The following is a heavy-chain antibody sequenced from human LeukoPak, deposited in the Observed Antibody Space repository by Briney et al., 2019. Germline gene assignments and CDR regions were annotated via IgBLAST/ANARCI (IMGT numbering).Heavy chain of an antibody. Sequence: SETLSLTCTVSGGSISSGSYYWSWIRQPAGKGLEWIGRMYTSGSTNYNPSLKSRVTISVDTSKKQFSLKLSSVTAADTAVYYCARVEMVRGGGYFDYRGQGTLVTVSS. CDR3: ARVEMVRGGGYFDY. CDR1: GGSISSGSYY. J-gene: IGHJ4*02. D-gene: IGHD3-10*01. CDR2: MYTSGST. V-gene: IGHV4-61*02.